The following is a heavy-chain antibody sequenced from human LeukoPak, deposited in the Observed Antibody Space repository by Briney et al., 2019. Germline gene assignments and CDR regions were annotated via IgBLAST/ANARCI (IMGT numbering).Heavy chain of an antibody. Sequence: PGGSLRLSCAASGFTFRSYAMSWVRQAPGKGLEWVSAISGSGGSTYYADSVKGRFTISRDNSKNTLYLKMNSLRAEDTAVYYCAKLYSSSSHGEDYWGQGTLVTVSS. CDR1: GFTFRSYA. V-gene: IGHV3-23*01. CDR2: ISGSGGST. CDR3: AKLYSSSSHGEDY. D-gene: IGHD6-6*01. J-gene: IGHJ4*02.